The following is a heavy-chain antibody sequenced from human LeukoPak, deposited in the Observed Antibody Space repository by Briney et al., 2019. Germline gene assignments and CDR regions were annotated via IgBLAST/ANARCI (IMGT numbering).Heavy chain of an antibody. CDR3: ARCYDSSGYYYGY. D-gene: IGHD3-22*01. CDR2: TNPNSGGT. J-gene: IGHJ4*02. Sequence: ASVKVPCRASGGTFSSYAISWVRQAPGQGLEGMGWTNPNSGGTNYAQKFQGRVTMTRDTSISTAYMELSRLRSDDTAVYYCARCYDSSGYYYGYWGQGTLVTVSS. CDR1: GGTFSSYA. V-gene: IGHV1-2*02.